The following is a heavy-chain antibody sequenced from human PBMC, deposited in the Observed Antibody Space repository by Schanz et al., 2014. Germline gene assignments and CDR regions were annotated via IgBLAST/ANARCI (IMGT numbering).Heavy chain of an antibody. V-gene: IGHV4-59*07. Sequence: VQLQQSGPGLVKPSDTLSLTCTVSGGSISRHYWSWIRQPPGKGPEWIGYIHYSGNSNYNPSLKSRVTISLDTSKSQFSLKLTSVTAADTAVYYCARSEPLPTDDNTAYCLDYWGQGTLVTVSS. D-gene: IGHD3-22*01. CDR1: GGSISRHY. J-gene: IGHJ4*02. CDR3: ARSEPLPTDDNTAYCLDY. CDR2: IHYSGNS.